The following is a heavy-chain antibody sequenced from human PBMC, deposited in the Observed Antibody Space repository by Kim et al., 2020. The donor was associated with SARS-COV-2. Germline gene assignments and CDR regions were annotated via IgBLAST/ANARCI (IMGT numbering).Heavy chain of an antibody. CDR2: EK. D-gene: IGHD2-21*01. V-gene: IGHV3-7*01. J-gene: IGHJ4*02. CDR3: ARDIAYFFDY. Sequence: EKYYVDSVKGRFTISRDNAKNSLYLQMNSLRAEDTAVYYCARDIAYFFDYWGQGTLVTVSS.